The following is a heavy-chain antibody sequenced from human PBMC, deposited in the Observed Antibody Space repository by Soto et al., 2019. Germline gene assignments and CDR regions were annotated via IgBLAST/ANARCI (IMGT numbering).Heavy chain of an antibody. CDR3: ASANDYIWGSYRFPGYYFDY. CDR2: IYYSGST. D-gene: IGHD3-16*02. J-gene: IGHJ4*02. V-gene: IGHV4-39*01. CDR1: GGSISSSSYY. Sequence: SETLSLTCTVSGGSISSSSYYWGWIRQPPGKGLEWIGSIYYSGSTYYNPSLKSRVTISVDTSKNQFSLKLSSVTAADTAVYYCASANDYIWGSYRFPGYYFDYWGQGTLVTVSS.